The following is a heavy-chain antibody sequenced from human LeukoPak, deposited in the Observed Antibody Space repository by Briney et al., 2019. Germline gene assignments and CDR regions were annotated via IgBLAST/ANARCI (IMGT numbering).Heavy chain of an antibody. V-gene: IGHV3-48*03. D-gene: IGHD3-22*01. CDR1: GFTFSSYE. J-gene: IGHJ4*02. CDR2: ISSSGSTI. CDR3: ARVSYYDSSGYYRDLNYFDY. Sequence: GGSLRLSCAASGFTFSSYEMNWVRQAPGKGLEWVSYISSSGSTIYYADSVKGRFTISRDNAKNSLYLQMNSLRAEDTAVYYCARVSYYDSSGYYRDLNYFDYWGQGTLVTVSS.